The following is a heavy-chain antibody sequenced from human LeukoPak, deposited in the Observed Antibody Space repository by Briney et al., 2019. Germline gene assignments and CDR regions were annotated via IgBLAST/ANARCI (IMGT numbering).Heavy chain of an antibody. CDR1: GGSISSYY. Sequence: SETLSLTCTVSGGSISSYYWSWIRQPPGKGLEWIGYIYYSGSTNYNPSLKSRVTISVDMSKNQFSLKLSSVTAADTAVYYCAREGSLGYSDYWGQGTLVTVSS. J-gene: IGHJ4*02. CDR2: IYYSGST. CDR3: AREGSLGYSDY. D-gene: IGHD3-10*01. V-gene: IGHV4-59*12.